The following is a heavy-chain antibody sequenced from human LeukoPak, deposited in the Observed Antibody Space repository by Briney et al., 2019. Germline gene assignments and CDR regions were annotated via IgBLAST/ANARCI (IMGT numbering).Heavy chain of an antibody. Sequence: SETLSLTCSVSSGSISGYYWSWIRQPPGKGLEWIGYFYNAGGTNYNPALSGRVTMSLDTSKNQVSLNLTPVTAADTAVYYCARSGLSGSGRKRGAYFDYWGHGALVIASS. CDR2: FYNAGGT. V-gene: IGHV4-59*01. J-gene: IGHJ4*01. D-gene: IGHD3-10*01. CDR1: SGSISGYY. CDR3: ARSGLSGSGRKRGAYFDY.